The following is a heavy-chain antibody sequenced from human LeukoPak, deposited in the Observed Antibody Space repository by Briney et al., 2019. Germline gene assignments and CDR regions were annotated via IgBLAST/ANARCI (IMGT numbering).Heavy chain of an antibody. J-gene: IGHJ6*03. D-gene: IGHD1-14*01. Sequence: PSETLSLTCAVYGGSFSGYYWSWIRQPPGTGLEWIGEINRRGSTNSHPSLKSRVTISVDTSKNQFSLKLTSLTAADTAMYYCARGRTRMSARPEYFHYDYMDVWGKGSSVTVSS. CDR1: GGSFSGYY. CDR3: ARGRTRMSARPEYFHYDYMDV. V-gene: IGHV4-34*01. CDR2: INRRGST.